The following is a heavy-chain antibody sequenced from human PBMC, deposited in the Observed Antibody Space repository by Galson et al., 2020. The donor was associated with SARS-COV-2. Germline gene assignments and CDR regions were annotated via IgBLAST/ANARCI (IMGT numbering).Heavy chain of an antibody. V-gene: IGHV4-59*08. J-gene: IGHJ6*02. CDR2: IYYSGST. Sequence: SETLSLTCTVSGGSISSYYWSWIRQPPGKGLEWIGYIYYSGSTNYNPSLKSRVTISVDTSKNQFSLKLSSVTAADTAVYYCARCGGGVGHYYDYGMGVWGQGTTVTVSS. CDR3: ARCGGGVGHYYDYGMGV. D-gene: IGHD1-26*01. CDR1: GGSISSYY.